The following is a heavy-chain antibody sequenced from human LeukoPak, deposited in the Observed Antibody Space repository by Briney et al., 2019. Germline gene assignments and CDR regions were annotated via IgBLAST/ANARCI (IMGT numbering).Heavy chain of an antibody. CDR1: GDSISSSSYY. J-gene: IGHJ2*01. Sequence: PSETLSLTCTVSGDSISSSSYYGGWIRQPPGKGLEWIGSIYYSGSTYYNPSLKSRVTISVDTSKNQFSLKLSSVTAADTAVYSCARHGRKSANTALVLPHWFFDLWGRGTLVTVSS. V-gene: IGHV4-39*01. D-gene: IGHD5-18*01. CDR3: ARHGRKSANTALVLPHWFFDL. CDR2: IYYSGST.